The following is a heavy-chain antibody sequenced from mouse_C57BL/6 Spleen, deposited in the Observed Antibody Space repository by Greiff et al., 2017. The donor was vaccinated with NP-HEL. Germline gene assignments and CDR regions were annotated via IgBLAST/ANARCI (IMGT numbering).Heavy chain of an antibody. V-gene: IGHV1-18*01. CDR1: GYTFTDYN. CDR3: AREGLYYGQPPFAY. Sequence: EVQLQQSGPELVKPGASVKIPCKASGYTFTDYNMDWVKQSHGKSLEWIGDINPNNGGTIYNQKFKGKATLTVDKSSSTAYMELRSLTSEDTAVYYCAREGLYYGQPPFAYWGQGTLVTVSA. D-gene: IGHD1-1*02. J-gene: IGHJ3*01. CDR2: INPNNGGT.